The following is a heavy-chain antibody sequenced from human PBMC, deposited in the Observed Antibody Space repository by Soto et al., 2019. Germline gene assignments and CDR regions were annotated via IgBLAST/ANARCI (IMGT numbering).Heavy chain of an antibody. CDR2: IHSSGTT. D-gene: IGHD6-19*01. CDR1: DVSTTNFF. J-gene: IGHJ4*02. CDR3: ARGSGWLTDY. Sequence: QVQLHEPGPGLVKPSETLSLTCTVSDVSTTNFFWKWFRQPPGKGLEWIGIIHSSGTTNFNPSLESRVTNSLDTSKRQCSLKMNSVTAADSAVYYCARGSGWLTDYWGRGSQVTVST. V-gene: IGHV4-59*12.